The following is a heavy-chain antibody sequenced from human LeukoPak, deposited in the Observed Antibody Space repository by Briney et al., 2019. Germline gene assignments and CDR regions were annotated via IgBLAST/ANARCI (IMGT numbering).Heavy chain of an antibody. J-gene: IGHJ4*02. CDR1: GFTSSSYG. V-gene: IGHV3-33*06. D-gene: IGHD6-19*01. CDR3: AKVAVAGTILDY. CDR2: IWYDGSNK. Sequence: PGRSLRLSCAASGFTSSSYGMHWVRQAPGKGLEWVAVIWYDGSNKYYADSVKGRFTISRDNSKNTLYLQMNSLRAEDTAVYYCAKVAVAGTILDYWGQGTLVTVSS.